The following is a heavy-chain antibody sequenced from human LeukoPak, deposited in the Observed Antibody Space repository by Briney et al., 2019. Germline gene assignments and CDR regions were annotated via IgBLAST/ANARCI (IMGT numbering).Heavy chain of an antibody. D-gene: IGHD6-19*01. J-gene: IGHJ4*02. CDR1: GFTFSSYN. V-gene: IGHV3-48*04. CDR2: ISTSSNTI. Sequence: GGSLRLSCAASGFTFSSYNMNWVRQAPGKGLEWVSYISTSSNTIYYADSVKGRFTISRDNAKNSLYLQMNSLRVEDTAFYYCAKDNRRHYTSGPNPDSLHWGQGALVTVSS. CDR3: AKDNRRHYTSGPNPDSLH.